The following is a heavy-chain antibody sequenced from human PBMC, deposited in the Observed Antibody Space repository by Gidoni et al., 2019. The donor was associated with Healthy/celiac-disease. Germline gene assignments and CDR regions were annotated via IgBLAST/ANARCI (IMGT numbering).Heavy chain of an antibody. D-gene: IGHD3-3*01. CDR1: GFTFSSYA. CDR2: ISGSGGST. V-gene: IGHV3-23*01. Sequence: EVQLLESGGGLVQPGGSLRLSCAASGFTFSSYAMGWVRQAPGKGLEWVSAISGSGGSTYYADSVKGRFTISRDNSKNTLYLQMNSLRAEDTAVYYCAKVVSPEWLSNCYFDYWGQGTLVTVSS. J-gene: IGHJ4*02. CDR3: AKVVSPEWLSNCYFDY.